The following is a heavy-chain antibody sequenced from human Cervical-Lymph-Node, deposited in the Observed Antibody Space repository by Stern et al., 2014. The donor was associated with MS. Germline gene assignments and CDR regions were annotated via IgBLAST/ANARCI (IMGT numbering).Heavy chain of an antibody. CDR1: GDTFSSYG. D-gene: IGHD3-10*01. V-gene: IGHV1-69*01. Sequence: VQLVESGAEVKKPGSSVKVSCKASGDTFSSYGISWVRQAPGQGPEWMGGIIPRFGIANYAQKFRGRVTITADGSTSTMYMKLSSLRSEDTAVYYCARTYYYGSGTYDYYYYHMDVWGQGTTVTVSS. CDR2: IIPRFGIA. CDR3: ARTYYYGSGTYDYYYYHMDV. J-gene: IGHJ6*02.